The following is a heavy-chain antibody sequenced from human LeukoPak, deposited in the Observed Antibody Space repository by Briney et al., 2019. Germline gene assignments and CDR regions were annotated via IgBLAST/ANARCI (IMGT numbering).Heavy chain of an antibody. V-gene: IGHV1-69*05. CDR2: IIPIFGTA. J-gene: IGHJ4*02. CDR3: ARDRDLYSGYDSSPYYFGY. Sequence: SVKVSCKASGGTFSSYAISWVRQAPGQGLEWMGGIIPIFGTANYAQKFQGRVTITTDESTSTAYMELSSLRSEDTAVYYCARDRDLYSGYDSSPYYFGYWGQGTLVTVSS. D-gene: IGHD5-12*01. CDR1: GGTFSSYA.